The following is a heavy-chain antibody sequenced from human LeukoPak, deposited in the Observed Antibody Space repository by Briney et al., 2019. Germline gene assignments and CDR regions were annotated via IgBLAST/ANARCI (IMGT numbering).Heavy chain of an antibody. D-gene: IGHD2-2*01. Sequence: GGSLRLSCAASGFTFDDYAMHWVRQAPGKGLEWVSGISWNSGSIGYADSVKGRFTISRDNAKNSLYLQMNSLRAEDTALYYCARGGDIVVVGYYCYMDVWGKGTTVTVSS. V-gene: IGHV3-9*01. CDR2: ISWNSGSI. CDR1: GFTFDDYA. CDR3: ARGGDIVVVGYYCYMDV. J-gene: IGHJ6*03.